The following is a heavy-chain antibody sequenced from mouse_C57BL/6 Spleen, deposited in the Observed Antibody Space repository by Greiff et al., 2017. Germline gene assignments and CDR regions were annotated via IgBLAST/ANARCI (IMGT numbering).Heavy chain of an antibody. D-gene: IGHD1-1*01. CDR1: GYTFTSYW. V-gene: IGHV1-64*01. CDR3: SSPYYYGSSYFDY. CDR2: IHPNSGST. J-gene: IGHJ2*01. Sequence: QVQLQQPGAELVKPGASVKLSCKASGYTFTSYWMHWVKQRPGQGLEWIGRIHPNSGSTNYNEKFKGKATLTVDKSSSTAYMQLSSLTSEDSAVYDCSSPYYYGSSYFDYWGQGTTLTVSS.